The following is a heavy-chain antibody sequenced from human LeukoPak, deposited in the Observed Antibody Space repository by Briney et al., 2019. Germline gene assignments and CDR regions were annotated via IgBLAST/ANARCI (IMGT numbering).Heavy chain of an antibody. Sequence: SETLSLTCAVYGGSFSGYYWSWIRQPAGKGLEWIGEINHSGSTNYNPSLKSRVTISVDTSKNQFSLKLSSVTAADTAVYYCARGPIEYQLLSFDPWGQGTLVTVSS. V-gene: IGHV4-34*01. CDR3: ARGPIEYQLLSFDP. J-gene: IGHJ5*02. CDR1: GGSFSGYY. D-gene: IGHD2-2*01. CDR2: INHSGST.